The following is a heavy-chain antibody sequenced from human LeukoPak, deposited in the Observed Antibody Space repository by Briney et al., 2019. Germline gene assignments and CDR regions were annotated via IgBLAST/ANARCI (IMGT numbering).Heavy chain of an antibody. CDR1: GGSFSGYY. CDR3: ARGRAVDP. J-gene: IGHJ5*02. Sequence: SETLSLTCAVYGGSFSGYYWSWIRQPPGKGLEWIGEINHSGSSNYNPSLKSRVTISVDTSKNQFSLKLSSVTAADTAVYYCARGRAVDPWGQGTLVTVSS. V-gene: IGHV4-34*01. CDR2: INHSGSS.